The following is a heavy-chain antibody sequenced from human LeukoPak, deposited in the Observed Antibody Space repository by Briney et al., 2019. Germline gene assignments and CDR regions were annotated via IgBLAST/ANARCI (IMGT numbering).Heavy chain of an antibody. CDR1: GGSFSGYY. CDR3: ASGMYYDFWSGSYYFDY. D-gene: IGHD3-3*01. V-gene: IGHV4-34*01. J-gene: IGHJ4*02. Sequence: SETLSLTCAVYGGSFSGYYWSWIRQPPGKGLEWIGEINHSGSTNYNPSLKSRVTISVDTSKNQFSLKLSSVTAADTAVYYCASGMYYDFWSGSYYFDYWGQGTLVTVSS. CDR2: INHSGST.